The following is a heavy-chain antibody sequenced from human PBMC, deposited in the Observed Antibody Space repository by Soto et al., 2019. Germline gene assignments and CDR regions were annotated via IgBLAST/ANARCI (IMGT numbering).Heavy chain of an antibody. CDR3: ARDSVAAAGDI. V-gene: IGHV1-3*01. J-gene: IGHJ3*02. CDR2: INAGNGNT. D-gene: IGHD6-13*01. CDR1: GYTFTSYA. Sequence: QVQLVQSGAEMKKPGASVKVSCKASGYTFTSYAMHWVRQAPEQTLEWMGWINAGNGNTKYSQKFQCRATITRDTSASAAYMELSVLRCEDTAVDGCARDSVAAAGDIWGQGTMVSVA.